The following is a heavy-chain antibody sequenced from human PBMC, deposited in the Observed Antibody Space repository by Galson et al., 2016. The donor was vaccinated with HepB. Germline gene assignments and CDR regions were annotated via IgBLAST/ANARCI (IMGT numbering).Heavy chain of an antibody. V-gene: IGHV1-3*01. CDR3: ARAFGAGDY. CDR1: GYRFTGYV. J-gene: IGHJ4*02. D-gene: IGHD3-16*01. Sequence: SVKVSCKASGYRFTGYVMNWVRQAPGQGLEWMGWIDPGTGNTKYSQKLQGRVTITSDTIATTAYMDLTSLTSEDTGVYYCARAFGAGDYWGQGTLVTVSS. CDR2: IDPGTGNT.